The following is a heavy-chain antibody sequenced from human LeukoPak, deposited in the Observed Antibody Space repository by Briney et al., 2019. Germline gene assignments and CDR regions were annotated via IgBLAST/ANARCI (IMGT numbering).Heavy chain of an antibody. J-gene: IGHJ4*02. Sequence: ASVKVSCKASGYTFTSYYMHWVRQAPGQGLEWMGWISPNSGDTNYAQKFQGRVTMTRDTSISTAYMELSRLRSDDTAVYYCACDQAQPFDYWGQGTLVTVSS. D-gene: IGHD1-14*01. CDR1: GYTFTSYY. CDR2: ISPNSGDT. CDR3: ACDQAQPFDY. V-gene: IGHV1-2*02.